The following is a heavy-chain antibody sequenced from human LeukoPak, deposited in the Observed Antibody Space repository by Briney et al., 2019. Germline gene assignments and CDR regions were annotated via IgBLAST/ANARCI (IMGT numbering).Heavy chain of an antibody. CDR2: IYYSGST. Sequence: PSETLSLTCTVSGASISTNSYYWGWIRQPPGKGLEWIGSIYYSGSTYYNPSLKSRVTISIDTSKNQFSLRLRSVTAADTAVYYCARQRGRQSRRIDYWGQGTLVTVSS. D-gene: IGHD3-10*01. CDR3: ARQRGRQSRRIDY. CDR1: GASISTNSYY. V-gene: IGHV4-39*07. J-gene: IGHJ4*02.